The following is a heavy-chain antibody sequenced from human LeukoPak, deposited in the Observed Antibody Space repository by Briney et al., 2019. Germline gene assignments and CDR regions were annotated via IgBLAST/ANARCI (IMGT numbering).Heavy chain of an antibody. CDR2: INPSSGGT. Sequence: ASVKVSCKASGYTFTGYYMHWVRQAPGQGLEWMGWINPSSGGTNYAQKFQGRVTMTRDTSISTAYMELSRLRSDDTAVYYCARGGHEALWFGELFLSYWGQGTLVTVSS. D-gene: IGHD3-10*01. J-gene: IGHJ4*02. CDR1: GYTFTGYY. V-gene: IGHV1-2*02. CDR3: ARGGHEALWFGELFLSY.